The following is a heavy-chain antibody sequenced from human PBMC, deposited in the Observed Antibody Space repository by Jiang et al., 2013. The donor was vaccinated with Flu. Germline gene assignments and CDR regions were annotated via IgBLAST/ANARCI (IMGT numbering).Heavy chain of an antibody. CDR2: IYYSGST. V-gene: IGHV4-59*08. CDR3: ARGVAGVVGYYYYGMDV. Sequence: TLSLTCTVSGGSISSYYWSWIRQPPGKGLEWIGYIYYSGSTNYNPSLKSRVTISVDTSKNQFSLKLSSVTAADTAVYYCARGVAGVVGYYYYGMDVWGQGTTVTVSS. D-gene: IGHD3-3*01. J-gene: IGHJ6*02. CDR1: GGSISSYY.